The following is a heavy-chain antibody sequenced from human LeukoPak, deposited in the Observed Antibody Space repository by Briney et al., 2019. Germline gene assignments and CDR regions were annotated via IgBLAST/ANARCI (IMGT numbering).Heavy chain of an antibody. CDR1: GGSISSGSYY. J-gene: IGHJ4*02. V-gene: IGHV4-61*02. Sequence: PSETLSLTCTVSGGSISSGSYYWSWIRQPAGKGLEWIGRIYTSGSTNYNPSLKSRVTISVDTSKNQFSLKLSSVTAADTAVYYCARRKQQLAFDYWGQGTLVTVSS. D-gene: IGHD6-13*01. CDR2: IYTSGST. CDR3: ARRKQQLAFDY.